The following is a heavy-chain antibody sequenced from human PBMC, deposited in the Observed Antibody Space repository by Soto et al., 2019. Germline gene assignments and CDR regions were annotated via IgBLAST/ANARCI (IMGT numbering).Heavy chain of an antibody. CDR1: GGSISSYY. D-gene: IGHD6-19*01. V-gene: IGHV4-59*08. J-gene: IGHJ3*02. CDR3: GRPYRIVWRGVFEI. CDR2: IHDSGST. Sequence: QVQLQESGPGLVKPSETLSLTCTVSGGSISSYYWSWIRQPPGKGLEWIGCIHDSGSTNYNPSLRSRVTISLDTSKNQVSLKLSSVTAADTAVYYCGRPYRIVWRGVFEIWRQGTLVTVSP.